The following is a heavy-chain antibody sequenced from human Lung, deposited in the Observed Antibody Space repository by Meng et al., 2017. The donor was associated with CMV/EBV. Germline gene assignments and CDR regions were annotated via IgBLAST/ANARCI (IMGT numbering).Heavy chain of an antibody. D-gene: IGHD3-22*01. V-gene: IGHV1-2*02. Sequence: VTGYYMHWVRQATGQGLEWMGWINPNSGGTNYAQKFQGRVTMTRDTSISTAYMELSRLRSDDTAVYYCARDWAYYDSSGYYYGLDSWGQGTLVTVSS. CDR2: INPNSGGT. J-gene: IGHJ4*02. CDR3: ARDWAYYDSSGYYYGLDS. CDR1: VTGYY.